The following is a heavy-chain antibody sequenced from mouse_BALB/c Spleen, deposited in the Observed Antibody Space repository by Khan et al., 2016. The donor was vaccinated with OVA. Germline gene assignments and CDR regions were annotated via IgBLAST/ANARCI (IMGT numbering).Heavy chain of an antibody. V-gene: IGHV5-4*02. D-gene: IGHD2-13*01. CDR3: TRGFYGDPFAY. Sequence: EVELVASGGGLVKPGGSLKLSCAASGFTFSDYYMYWVRQTPEKRLEWVATISDGANYIYYPDNVKGRFTISRDNANNNLYLQMSSLQSEDTGIYYCTRGFYGDPFAYWGHGTLVTVSA. CDR1: GFTFSDYY. J-gene: IGHJ3*01. CDR2: ISDGANYI.